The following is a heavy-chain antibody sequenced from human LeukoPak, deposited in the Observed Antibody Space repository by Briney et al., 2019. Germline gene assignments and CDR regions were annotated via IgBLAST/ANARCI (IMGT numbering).Heavy chain of an antibody. CDR3: ARGLWIAAAGTFDY. J-gene: IGHJ4*02. CDR1: GGSFSGYY. V-gene: IGHV4-34*01. CDR2: INHSGST. D-gene: IGHD6-13*01. Sequence: PSETLPLTCAVYGGSFSGYYWSWIRQPPGKGLEWIGEINHSGSTNYNPSLKSRVTISVDTSKNQFSLKLSSVTAADTAVYYCARGLWIAAAGTFDYWGQGTLVTVSS.